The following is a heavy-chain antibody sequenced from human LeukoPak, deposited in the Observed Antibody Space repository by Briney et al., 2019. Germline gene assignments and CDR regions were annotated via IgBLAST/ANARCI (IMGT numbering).Heavy chain of an antibody. CDR2: FDLEDGET. Sequence: GSVKLSCKVSGYTRTELSMHWVRQAPGQGLEWMGGFDLEDGETIYAQKFQGRVTMTEDTSTDTAYMELSSLRSEDTAVYYCATACTNGVCYSSYYFDYWGQGTRVTVTS. V-gene: IGHV1-24*01. CDR3: ATACTNGVCYSSYYFDY. CDR1: GYTRTELS. J-gene: IGHJ4*02. D-gene: IGHD2-8*01.